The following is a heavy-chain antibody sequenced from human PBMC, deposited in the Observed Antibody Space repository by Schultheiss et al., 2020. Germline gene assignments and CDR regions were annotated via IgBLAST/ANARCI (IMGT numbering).Heavy chain of an antibody. V-gene: IGHV3-30-3*01. CDR1: GFAFSKAW. CDR2: ISYDGSNK. J-gene: IGHJ4*02. CDR3: ARGTLYNWNGWLFDY. Sequence: GESLKISCAASGFAFSKAWMTWVRQAPGKGLEWVAVISYDGSNKYYADSVKGRFTISRDNSKNTLYLQMNSLRAEDTAVYYCARGTLYNWNGWLFDYWGLGALVTVSS. D-gene: IGHD1-20*01.